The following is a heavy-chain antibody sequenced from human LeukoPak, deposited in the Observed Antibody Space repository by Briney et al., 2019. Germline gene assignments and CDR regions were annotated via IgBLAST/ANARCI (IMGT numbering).Heavy chain of an antibody. CDR2: IYTTGST. D-gene: IGHD3-10*01. J-gene: IGHJ4*02. V-gene: IGHV4-4*07. CDR1: GGSISSYY. CDR3: SRGGLRESYLSYFDY. Sequence: PSETLSLTCTVSGGSISSYYWSWLRQPAGKGLEWIGRIYTTGSTNYNPSLKSRVTISLDTSKNQFSLKLTSVTAADTAVYYCSRGGLRESYLSYFDYWGQGTLVTVSS.